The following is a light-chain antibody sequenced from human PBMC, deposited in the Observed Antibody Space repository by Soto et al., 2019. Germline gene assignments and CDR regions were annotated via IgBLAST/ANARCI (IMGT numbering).Light chain of an antibody. V-gene: IGLV2-14*01. J-gene: IGLJ1*01. Sequence: QPVLTQPASVSASPGQSITISCTGTSSDVGFYNYVSWYQHLPGKAPKLMIYEVTNRPSGVSDRFSGSKSGNTASLTISGLQAEDEADYYCLSFTTISTYIFGTGTKVTVL. CDR2: EVT. CDR1: SSDVGFYNY. CDR3: LSFTTISTYI.